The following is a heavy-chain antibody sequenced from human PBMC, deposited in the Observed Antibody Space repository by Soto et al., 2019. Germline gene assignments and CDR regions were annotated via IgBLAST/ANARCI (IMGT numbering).Heavy chain of an antibody. V-gene: IGHV1-46*01. D-gene: IGHD6-19*01. CDR3: ARSPGGWYWFDP. CDR1: GYTFASYY. Sequence: ASVKVSCKASGYTFASYYMHWVRQAPGQGLEWMGIINPSGGSTSYAQKFQGRVTMTRDTSTSTVYMELSSLRSEDTAVYYCARSPGGWYWFDPWGQGTLVTVSS. J-gene: IGHJ5*02. CDR2: INPSGGST.